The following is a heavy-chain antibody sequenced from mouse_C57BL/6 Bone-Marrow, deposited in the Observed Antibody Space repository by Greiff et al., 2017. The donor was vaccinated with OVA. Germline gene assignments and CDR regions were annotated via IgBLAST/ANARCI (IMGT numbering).Heavy chain of an antibody. CDR3: AINWDGDFDY. Sequence: EVQGVESGGGLVKPGGSLKLSCAASGFTFSSYAMSWVRQTPEKRLEWVATISDGGRYTYYPDNVKGRFTISRDNAKNNLYLQMSHLKSEDTAMYYCAINWDGDFDYWGQGTTLTVSS. J-gene: IGHJ2*01. V-gene: IGHV5-4*01. CDR2: ISDGGRYT. D-gene: IGHD4-1*02. CDR1: GFTFSSYA.